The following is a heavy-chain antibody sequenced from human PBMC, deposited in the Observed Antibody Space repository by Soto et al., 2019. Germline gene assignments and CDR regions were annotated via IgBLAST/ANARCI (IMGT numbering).Heavy chain of an antibody. J-gene: IGHJ6*03. V-gene: IGHV3-48*01. Sequence: EVQLVESGGGLVQPGGSLRLSCAASGFTFSSYSMNWVRQAPGKGLEWVSYISSSSSNIYYADSVKGRFTISRDNAKNSLSLQLNSLRAEDTAVYYCARDQAAMVRVTSYYYYMDVWGKGTTVTVSS. CDR2: ISSSSSNI. CDR3: ARDQAAMVRVTSYYYYMDV. CDR1: GFTFSSYS. D-gene: IGHD3-10*01.